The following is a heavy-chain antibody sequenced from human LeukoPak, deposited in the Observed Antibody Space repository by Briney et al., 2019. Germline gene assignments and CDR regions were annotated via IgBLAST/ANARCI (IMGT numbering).Heavy chain of an antibody. CDR2: IYYSGNT. CDR3: ARDMEQWLNWFDP. D-gene: IGHD6-19*01. CDR1: GGSISSSGYY. Sequence: SETLSLTCTVSGGSISSSGYYWGWIRQPPGKGLEWIGSIYYSGNTYYIPSLNSRLTISQDTSNNQFSLTLSSVTAADTAIYYCARDMEQWLNWFDPWGQGTLVTVSS. V-gene: IGHV4-39*07. J-gene: IGHJ5*02.